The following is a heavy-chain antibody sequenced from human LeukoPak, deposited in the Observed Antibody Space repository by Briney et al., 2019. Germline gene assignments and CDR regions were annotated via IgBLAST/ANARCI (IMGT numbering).Heavy chain of an antibody. CDR1: GFTFSSSG. V-gene: IGHV3-33*01. Sequence: GGSLRLSCAASGFTFSSSGMYWVRQAPGKGLEWVAVIWYDGSNKYYADSVKGRFTISRDNSKNTLYLQMNSLRVDDTAVYFCARDPYTGSMFDYWGHGTLVTVSS. J-gene: IGHJ4*01. CDR2: IWYDGSNK. D-gene: IGHD1-1*01. CDR3: ARDPYTGSMFDY.